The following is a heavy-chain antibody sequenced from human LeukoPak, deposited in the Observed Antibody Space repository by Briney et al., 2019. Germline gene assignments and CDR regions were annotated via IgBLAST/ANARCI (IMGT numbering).Heavy chain of an antibody. CDR3: ARHKREIAEAGLNAFDI. D-gene: IGHD6-19*01. CDR2: IYYSGST. CDR1: GGSISSSSYY. J-gene: IGHJ3*02. Sequence: PSETLSLTCTVSGGSISSSSYYWGWIRQPPGKGLEWIGSIYYSGSTYYNPSLKSRVTISVDTSKNQFSLKLSSVTAADTAVYYCARHKREIAEAGLNAFDIWGQGTMVTVSS. V-gene: IGHV4-39*01.